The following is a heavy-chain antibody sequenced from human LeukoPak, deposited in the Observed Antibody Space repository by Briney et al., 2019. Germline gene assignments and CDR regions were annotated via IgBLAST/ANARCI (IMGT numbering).Heavy chain of an antibody. CDR2: MNPSSGNT. V-gene: IGHV1-8*01. D-gene: IGHD3-10*01. Sequence: ASVKVSCKASGYTFTSYDINWVRQATGQGLEWMGWMNPSSGNTGYAQKFQGRVTMTRSTSISTAYMELSSLRSEDTAVYYCARGRRDYYGSGKDYYFDYWGQGTLVTVSS. J-gene: IGHJ4*02. CDR3: ARGRRDYYGSGKDYYFDY. CDR1: GYTFTSYD.